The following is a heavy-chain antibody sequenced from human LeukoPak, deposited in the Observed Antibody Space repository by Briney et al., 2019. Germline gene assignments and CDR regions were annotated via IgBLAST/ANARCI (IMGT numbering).Heavy chain of an antibody. CDR2: ISAYNGNT. CDR3: ARDQGSYYDSSGYSNYFDY. D-gene: IGHD3-22*01. Sequence: VASVKVSCKASGYTFTSYGISWVRQAPGQGLEWMGWISAYNGNTNYAQKLQGRVTMTTDTSTSTAYMELRSLRSDDTAVYYCARDQGSYYDSSGYSNYFDYWGQGTLVTVSS. V-gene: IGHV1-18*01. CDR1: GYTFTSYG. J-gene: IGHJ4*02.